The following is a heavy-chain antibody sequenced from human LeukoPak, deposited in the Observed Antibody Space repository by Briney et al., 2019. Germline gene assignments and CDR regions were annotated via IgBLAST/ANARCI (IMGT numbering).Heavy chain of an antibody. V-gene: IGHV4-30-4*08. Sequence: SQTLSLTCTVSGGSISSGDYYWSWIRQPPGKGLEWIGYIYYSGSTYYNPSLKSRVTISVDTSKNQFSLKLSSVTAADTAVYYCASSRNLNYDSSGYYYGDFDYWGQGTLVTVSS. CDR3: ASSRNLNYDSSGYYYGDFDY. D-gene: IGHD3-22*01. CDR2: IYYSGST. CDR1: GGSISSGDYY. J-gene: IGHJ4*02.